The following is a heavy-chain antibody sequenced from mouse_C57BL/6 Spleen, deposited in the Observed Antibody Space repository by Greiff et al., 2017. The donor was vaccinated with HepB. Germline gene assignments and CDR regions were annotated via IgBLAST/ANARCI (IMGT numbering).Heavy chain of an antibody. CDR1: GYTFTSYW. CDR2: IDPSDSET. J-gene: IGHJ2*01. Sequence: QVQLQQPGAELVRPGSSVKLSCKASGYTFTSYWMHWVKQRPIQGLEWIGNIDPSDSETHYNQKFKDKATLTVDKSSSTAYMQLSSLTSEDSAVYYCARDGSSYVDYFDYWGQGTTLTVSS. V-gene: IGHV1-52*01. D-gene: IGHD1-1*01. CDR3: ARDGSSYVDYFDY.